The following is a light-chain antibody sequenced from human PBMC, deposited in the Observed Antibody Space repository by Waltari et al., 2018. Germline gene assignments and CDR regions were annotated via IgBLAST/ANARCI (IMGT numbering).Light chain of an antibody. V-gene: IGKV1-39*01. CDR3: QQSYSLPLT. J-gene: IGKJ4*01. Sequence: DIQMTQSPSSLSASLADRVTITCRASRTISNDLNWYQQKPGKAPKLLIYSAFRLQSGVPSRFSGGGSGTDFTLTISSLQAEDFATYYCQQSYSLPLTFGGGTKVEMK. CDR2: SAF. CDR1: RTISND.